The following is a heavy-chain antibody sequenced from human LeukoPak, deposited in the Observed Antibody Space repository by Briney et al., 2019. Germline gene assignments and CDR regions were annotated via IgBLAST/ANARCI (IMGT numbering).Heavy chain of an antibody. J-gene: IGHJ6*03. V-gene: IGHV1-69*06. CDR3: ARGGTRIAAAGKDPSYYYYYMDV. Sequence: SVKVSCKASGGTFSSYAISWVRQAPGQGLEWMGRIIPIFGTANYAQKFQGRATITADKSTSTAYMELSSLRSEDTAVYYCARGGTRIAAAGKDPSYYYYYMDVWGKGTTVTVSS. CDR2: IIPIFGTA. D-gene: IGHD6-13*01. CDR1: GGTFSSYA.